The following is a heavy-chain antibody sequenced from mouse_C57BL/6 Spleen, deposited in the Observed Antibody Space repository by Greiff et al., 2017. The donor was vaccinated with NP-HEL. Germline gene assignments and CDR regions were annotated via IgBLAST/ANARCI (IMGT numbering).Heavy chain of an antibody. D-gene: IGHD3-3*01. V-gene: IGHV1-15*01. Sequence: QVQLQQSGAELVRPGASVTLSCKASGYTFTDYEMHWVKQTPVHGLEWIGAIDPETGGTAYNQKFKGKAILTADKSSSTAYMELRSRTSEDSAVYYCTLGWGEEYFDYWGQGTTLTVSS. CDR1: GYTFTDYE. J-gene: IGHJ2*01. CDR3: TLGWGEEYFDY. CDR2: IDPETGGT.